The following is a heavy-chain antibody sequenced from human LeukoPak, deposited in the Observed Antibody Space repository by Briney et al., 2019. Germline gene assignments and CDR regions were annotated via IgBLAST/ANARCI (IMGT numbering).Heavy chain of an antibody. CDR3: ARDVFLINPFLTQTMAAAGSLRLSYYFDY. CDR2: ISGSGGST. Sequence: GGSLRLSCAASGFTFSSYAMSWVRQAPGRGLEWVSTISGSGGSTYYADSVRGRFTISRDNSKDTLYLQMNSLRAEDTAVYYCARDVFLINPFLTQTMAAAGSLRLSYYFDYWGQGTLVTVSS. CDR1: GFTFSSYA. V-gene: IGHV3-23*01. J-gene: IGHJ4*02. D-gene: IGHD6-13*01.